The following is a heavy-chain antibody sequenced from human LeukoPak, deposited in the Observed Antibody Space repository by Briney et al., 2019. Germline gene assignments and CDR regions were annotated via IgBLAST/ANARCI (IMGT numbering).Heavy chain of an antibody. Sequence: GGSLRLSCAASGPTFSNYAMTWVRQAPGKGLEWVSYISSSSSTIYYADSVKGRFTISRDNAKNSLYLQMNSLRAEDTAVYYCARDAACSSTSCYTSDHFDYWGQGTLVTVSS. CDR2: ISSSSSTI. CDR1: GPTFSNYA. V-gene: IGHV3-48*04. D-gene: IGHD2-2*02. J-gene: IGHJ4*02. CDR3: ARDAACSSTSCYTSDHFDY.